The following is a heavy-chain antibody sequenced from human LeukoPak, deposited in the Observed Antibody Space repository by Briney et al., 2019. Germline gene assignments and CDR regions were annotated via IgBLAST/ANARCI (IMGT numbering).Heavy chain of an antibody. CDR1: GFTFSSYS. V-gene: IGHV3-48*04. CDR2: ISSSSSTI. CDR3: AREGSERGYDPYYFDY. Sequence: PGGSLRLSCAASGFTFSSYSMNWVRQAPGKGLEWVSYISSSSSTIYYADSVKGRFTISRDNAKNSLYLQMNSLRAEDTAVYYCAREGSERGYDPYYFDYWGQGTLVTVSS. D-gene: IGHD5-12*01. J-gene: IGHJ4*02.